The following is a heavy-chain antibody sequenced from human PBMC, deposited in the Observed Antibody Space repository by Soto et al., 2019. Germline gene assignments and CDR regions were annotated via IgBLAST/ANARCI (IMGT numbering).Heavy chain of an antibody. CDR1: GFTFSSYG. CDR3: AKDGVIFGVVIPTRWFDP. D-gene: IGHD3-3*01. CDR2: ISYDGSNK. J-gene: IGHJ5*02. Sequence: QVQLVESGGGVVQPGRSLRLSCAASGFTFSSYGMHWVRQAPGKGLEWVAVISYDGSNKYYADSVKGRFTISRDNSKNTLYLQMTSLRAEDTAVYYCAKDGVIFGVVIPTRWFDPWGQGTLVTVSS. V-gene: IGHV3-30*18.